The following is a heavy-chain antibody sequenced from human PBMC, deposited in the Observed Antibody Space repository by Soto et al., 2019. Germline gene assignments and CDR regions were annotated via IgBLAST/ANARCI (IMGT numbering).Heavy chain of an antibody. J-gene: IGHJ6*02. V-gene: IGHV5-51*01. CDR1: GYSFTSYW. CDR3: AGGGVRGVITRTRDYYGMDV. CDR2: IYPGDSDT. Sequence: PGESLKISCKGSGYSFTSYWIGWVRQMPGKGLEWMGIIYPGDSDTRYSPSFQGQVTISADKSISTAYLQWSSLKASDAAMYYCAGGGVRGVITRTRDYYGMDVWGQGTTVTVSS. D-gene: IGHD3-10*01.